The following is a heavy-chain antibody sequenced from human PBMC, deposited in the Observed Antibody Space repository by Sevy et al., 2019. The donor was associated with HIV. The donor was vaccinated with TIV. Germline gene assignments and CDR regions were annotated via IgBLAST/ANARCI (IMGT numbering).Heavy chain of an antibody. CDR1: GFTFSKYS. CDR3: AREGCSKPHDY. Sequence: GGSLRLSCAASGFTFSKYSMSWVRQPPGKGLEWVSTLAFGCGEINYADSVKGRFTISRDNSKSSVYLQMNNLRPEDTAVYYCAREGCSKPHDYWGQGTLVTVSS. D-gene: IGHD2-8*01. V-gene: IGHV3-23*01. J-gene: IGHJ4*02. CDR2: LAFGCGEI.